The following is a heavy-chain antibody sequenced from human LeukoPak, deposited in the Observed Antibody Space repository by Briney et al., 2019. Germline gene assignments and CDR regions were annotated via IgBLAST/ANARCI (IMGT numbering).Heavy chain of an antibody. Sequence: GKSLQLSGKGSVYPSTIYWSTGAGQMPGKGREWMGRIDPSDSYTNYSPSFQGHVTISADKSISTAYPQWSSLKASDTAMYYCARSRLLWFGEAIGFDYWGREPWSPSPQ. CDR2: IDPSDSYT. CDR1: VYPSTIYW. V-gene: IGHV5-10-1*01. D-gene: IGHD3-10*01. CDR3: ARSRLLWFGEAIGFDY. J-gene: IGHJ4*02.